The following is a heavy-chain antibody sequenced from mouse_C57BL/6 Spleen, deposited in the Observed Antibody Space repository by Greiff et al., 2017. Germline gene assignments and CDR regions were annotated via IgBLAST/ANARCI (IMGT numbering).Heavy chain of an antibody. J-gene: IGHJ1*03. CDR1: GYTFTSYW. CDR3: AMPLYYYGSGWYFDV. CDR2: IHPSDSDT. Sequence: VQLKQPGAELVKPGASVKVSCKASGYTFTSYWMHWVKQRPGQGLEWIGRIHPSDSDTNSNQKFKGKATLTVDKSSSTAYMQLSSLTSEDSAVYYCAMPLYYYGSGWYFDVGGTGTTVTVSS. V-gene: IGHV1-74*01. D-gene: IGHD1-1*01.